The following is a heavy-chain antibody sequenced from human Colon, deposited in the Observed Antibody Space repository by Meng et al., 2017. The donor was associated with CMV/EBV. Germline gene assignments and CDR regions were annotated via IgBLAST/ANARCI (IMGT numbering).Heavy chain of an antibody. CDR1: GYTLTSNY. V-gene: IGHV1-46*01. CDR3: ARDNFAFDI. CDR2: IDPSDGSR. Sequence: QVGLVKSGAEVKKPGASVKISCMASGYTLTSNYMQWVRQAPGQGLEWMGMIDPSDGSRSYAQKFQGRVTMTRDTSTNTVYMELSSLRSDDTAVYYCARDNFAFDIWGQGTMVTVSS. D-gene: IGHD1-1*01. J-gene: IGHJ3*02.